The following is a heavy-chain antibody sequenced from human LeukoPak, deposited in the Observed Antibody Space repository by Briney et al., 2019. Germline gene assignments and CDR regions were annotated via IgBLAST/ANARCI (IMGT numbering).Heavy chain of an antibody. V-gene: IGHV4-34*01. CDR1: GGSFSGYY. D-gene: IGHD3-9*01. J-gene: IGHJ5*02. CDR2: INHSGST. Sequence: PSETLSLTCAVYGGSFSGYYWSWIRQPPGKGLEWIGEINHSGSTNYNPSLKSRVTISVDTSKNQFSLKLSSVTAADTAVYYCARHSHLTGQNWFDPWGQGTLVTVSS. CDR3: ARHSHLTGQNWFDP.